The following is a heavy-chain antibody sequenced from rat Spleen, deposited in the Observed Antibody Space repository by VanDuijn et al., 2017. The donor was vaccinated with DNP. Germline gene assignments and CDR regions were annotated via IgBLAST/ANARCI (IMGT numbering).Heavy chain of an antibody. CDR1: GFTFRDYY. Sequence: EVQLVESGGGLVQPGRSLKLSCAASGFTFRDYYMAWVRQAPTKGLEWVATINYDGTRTYYRDSVKGRFTISRDNARSILYLQMDSLGSEDTATYYCTRRDSSLLLHGFFDYWGQGVMVTVSS. D-gene: IGHD1-1*01. V-gene: IGHV5-7*01. J-gene: IGHJ2*01. CDR3: TRRDSSLLLHGFFDY. CDR2: INYDGTRT.